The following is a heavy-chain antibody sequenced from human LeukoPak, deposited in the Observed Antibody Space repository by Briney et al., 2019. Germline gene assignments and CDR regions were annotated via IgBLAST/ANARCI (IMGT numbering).Heavy chain of an antibody. CDR3: ARGDYYDSSGYYFPDAFDI. CDR2: IWYDGSNK. CDR1: GLTVSSNY. D-gene: IGHD3-22*01. J-gene: IGHJ3*02. V-gene: IGHV3-33*08. Sequence: PGGSLRLSCAASGLTVSSNYMSWVRQAPGKGLEWVAVIWYDGSNKYYVDSVQGRFTISRDNSKNTLYLQMSSLRAEDTAVYYCARGDYYDSSGYYFPDAFDIWGQGTMVTVSS.